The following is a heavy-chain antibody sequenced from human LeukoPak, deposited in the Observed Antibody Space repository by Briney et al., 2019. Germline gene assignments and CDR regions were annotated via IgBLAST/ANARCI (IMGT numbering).Heavy chain of an antibody. J-gene: IGHJ4*02. CDR3: AKDFRTGYSAHFAY. D-gene: IGHD3/OR15-3a*01. CDR1: GFTFRSHA. Sequence: KPGGSLRLSCVGSGFTFRSHAMNWFRQAPGKGLEFVSGIYENGGTTYYADSVKGRFSISRDNSKNTLYLQMDSLRGEDTAVYYCAKDFRTGYSAHFAYWGQGALVTVSS. CDR2: IYENGGTT. V-gene: IGHV3-23*01.